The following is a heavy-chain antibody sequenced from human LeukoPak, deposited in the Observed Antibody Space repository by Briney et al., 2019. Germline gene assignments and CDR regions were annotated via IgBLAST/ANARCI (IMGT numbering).Heavy chain of an antibody. V-gene: IGHV4-39*07. J-gene: IGHJ4*02. Sequence: KPSETLSLTCTVSGASVSSSSYYWGWIRQPPGKGLEWIGTVYFSGSTNYNPSLKSRVTISVDTSKNQFSLKLSSVTAADTAVYYCARGWNDFWSGYYRMLETYYFDYWGQGTLVTVSS. CDR1: GASVSSSSYY. CDR2: VYFSGST. D-gene: IGHD3-3*01. CDR3: ARGWNDFWSGYYRMLETYYFDY.